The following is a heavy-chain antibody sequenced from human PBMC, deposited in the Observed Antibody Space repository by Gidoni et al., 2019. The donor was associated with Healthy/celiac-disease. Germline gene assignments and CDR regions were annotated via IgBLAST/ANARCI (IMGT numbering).Heavy chain of an antibody. CDR1: GYHFTSYA. D-gene: IGHD6-13*01. CDR3: ARDWGPGIADSGGFDY. J-gene: IGHJ4*02. V-gene: IGHV1-3*01. CDR2: INAGNGNT. Sequence: QVQLVQSGAEVKKPGASVKVSCKASGYHFTSYAMHWVRQAPGQRREWMGWINAGNGNTKYSQKFPGRVTITRDTSASTAYMELSSLRSEDTAVYYCARDWGPGIADSGGFDYWGQGTLVPVSS.